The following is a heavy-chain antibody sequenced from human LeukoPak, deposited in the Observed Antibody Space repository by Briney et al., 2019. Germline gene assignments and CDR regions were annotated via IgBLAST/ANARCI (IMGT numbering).Heavy chain of an antibody. V-gene: IGHV3-23*01. Sequence: GGSLRLSCAASGFTFSSYAMSWVRQAPGKGLEWVSAICGSGGSTDYADSVKGRFTISRDNSKNTLDLQMNSLRAEDTAVYYCAKAGYSHTTGRFDYWGQGTLVTVSS. CDR2: ICGSGGST. D-gene: IGHD5-18*01. J-gene: IGHJ4*02. CDR1: GFTFSSYA. CDR3: AKAGYSHTTGRFDY.